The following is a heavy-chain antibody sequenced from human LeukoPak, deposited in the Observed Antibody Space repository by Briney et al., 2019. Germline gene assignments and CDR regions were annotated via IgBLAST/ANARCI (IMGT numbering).Heavy chain of an antibody. J-gene: IGHJ4*02. CDR1: GGSISSGDYY. V-gene: IGHV4-30-4*08. CDR2: IYYSGST. D-gene: IGHD3-22*01. Sequence: SQTLSLTCTVSGGSISSGDYYWSWIRQPLGKGLEWIGYIYYSGSTYYNPSLKSRFTISVDTSKNQFSLKLSSVTGADTAVYYCARVSHYDSSGYYYFDYWGQGTLVTVSS. CDR3: ARVSHYDSSGYYYFDY.